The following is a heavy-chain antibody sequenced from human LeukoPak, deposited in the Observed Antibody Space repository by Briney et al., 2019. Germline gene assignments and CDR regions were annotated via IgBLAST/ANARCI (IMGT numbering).Heavy chain of an antibody. CDR1: GYSISIYY. CDR3: ARDRELGY. J-gene: IGHJ4*02. V-gene: IGHV4-59*01. CDR2: IYDSGST. D-gene: IGHD3-10*01. Sequence: SETLSLTCSVSGYSISIYYWSWVRQPPGKGLEWIGYIYDSGSTNYNPSLKSRVTISVDTSKNQFSLKLTSVTAADTAVYYCARDRELGYWGQGTLVTVSS.